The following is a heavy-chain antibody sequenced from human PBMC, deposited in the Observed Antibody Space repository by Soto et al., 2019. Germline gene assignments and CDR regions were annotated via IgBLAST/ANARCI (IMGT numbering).Heavy chain of an antibody. D-gene: IGHD5-18*01. CDR1: RGSITASRYH. Sequence: SETLSLTCTVSRGSITASRYHWGWIRQPPGKGLEWIGTIYYSGTTYYNPSLKSRVTISVDTSKNDFSLKLSSVTAADTAVYYCARHKRYSYGPPVGYWGQGTLVTVSS. CDR2: IYYSGTT. V-gene: IGHV4-39*01. CDR3: ARHKRYSYGPPVGY. J-gene: IGHJ4*02.